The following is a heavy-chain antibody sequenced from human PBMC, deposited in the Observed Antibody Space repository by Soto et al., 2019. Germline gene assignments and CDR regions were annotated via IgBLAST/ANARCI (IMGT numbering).Heavy chain of an antibody. J-gene: IGHJ4*02. CDR2: IWHDGSQK. Sequence: QVQLVESGGGVVQPGRSLRLSCTVSGFDFSSHGYHWVRQAPGKGLEWVAVIWHDGSQKYYADSVKGRFTLSRDEAKATIYLPMTSQRAAVTALYRCARGGGLTDLRYWGGGALVTVSP. CDR1: GFDFSSHG. D-gene: IGHD6-25*01. V-gene: IGHV3-33*01. CDR3: ARGGGLTDLRY.